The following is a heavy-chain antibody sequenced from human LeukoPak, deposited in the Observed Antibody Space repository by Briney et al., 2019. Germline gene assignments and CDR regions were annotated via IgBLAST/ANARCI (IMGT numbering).Heavy chain of an antibody. CDR1: GSSLSSNNYH. V-gene: IGHV4-39*01. Sequence: SETLSLTCTVSGSSLSSNNYHWGWHPPPPGKGLEWIGSIYYGGYTYYNPSLKSRVTISVDTSKNQFSLKLSSVTAADTAIYYCQSRFLEWLLDYWGQGTLVTVSS. D-gene: IGHD3-3*01. CDR3: QSRFLEWLLDY. CDR2: IYYGGYT. J-gene: IGHJ4*02.